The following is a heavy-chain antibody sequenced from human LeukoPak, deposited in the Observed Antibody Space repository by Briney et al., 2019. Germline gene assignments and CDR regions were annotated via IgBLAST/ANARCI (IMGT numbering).Heavy chain of an antibody. CDR1: GFTFDDYA. CDR2: ISGDGGST. Sequence: GGSLRLSCAASGFTFDDYAMHWVRQTPGKGLEWVSLISGDGGSTDYADSVKGRFTVSRDNSKNSLYLQMNTLRTEDTALYYCAKVGESSSGYYSFHNWGQGTLVTVSS. J-gene: IGHJ4*02. CDR3: AKVGESSSGYYSFHN. V-gene: IGHV3-43*02. D-gene: IGHD3-22*01.